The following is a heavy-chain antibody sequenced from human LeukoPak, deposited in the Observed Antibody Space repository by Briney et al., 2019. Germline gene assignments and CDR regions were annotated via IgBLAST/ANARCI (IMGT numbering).Heavy chain of an antibody. Sequence: PSETLSLTCTVSDYSISSGYYWGWIRQPPGKGLEWIGSVSPTGSPYYNPSLKSRVSMSVHTSKNQFSLNLNSVTAADTAVYYCAREGPTKEDSFGTDAFDIWGQGTMVTVSS. V-gene: IGHV4-38-2*02. CDR2: VSPTGSP. D-gene: IGHD3-3*01. CDR3: AREGPTKEDSFGTDAFDI. J-gene: IGHJ3*02. CDR1: DYSISSGYY.